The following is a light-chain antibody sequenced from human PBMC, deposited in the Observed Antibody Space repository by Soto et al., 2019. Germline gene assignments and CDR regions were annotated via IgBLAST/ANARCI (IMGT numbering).Light chain of an antibody. CDR3: QHYDSVPCT. J-gene: IGKJ2*02. Sequence: DIQLTQSPSSLSASVGDRVTITCQASQDIKNYLIWYQQKAGEAHNLLIYDASTLGTGVSSRFSGSGSGTEFSLTITNLQPEDIATYYCQHYDSVPCTFGQGTRLEIK. CDR1: QDIKNY. CDR2: DAS. V-gene: IGKV1-33*01.